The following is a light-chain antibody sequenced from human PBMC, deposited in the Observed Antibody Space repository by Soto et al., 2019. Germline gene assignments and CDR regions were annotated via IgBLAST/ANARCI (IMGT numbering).Light chain of an antibody. V-gene: IGLV1-47*01. CDR2: RNN. CDR3: ATWDDSLTGL. J-gene: IGLJ2*01. CDR1: SSNIGRNY. Sequence: QLVLTQPPSASGTPGQRVTISCSGSSSNIGRNYVFWYQQLPGTAPKLLIYRNNQRPSGVPDRFSGSKSGTSASLAISGLRSEDEADYYCATWDDSLTGLFGGGTQLTVL.